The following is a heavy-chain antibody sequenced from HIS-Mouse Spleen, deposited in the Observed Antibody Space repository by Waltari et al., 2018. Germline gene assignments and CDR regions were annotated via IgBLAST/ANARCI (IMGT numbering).Heavy chain of an antibody. V-gene: IGHV6-1*01. CDR3: ARSGFVAAAGTIDY. J-gene: IGHJ4*02. CDR1: GDSVSSNSAA. CDR2: TYYRSKWYN. D-gene: IGHD6-13*01. Sequence: QVQLQQSGPGLVKPSQTLSLTCPISGDSVSSNSAAWNWIRQSPSRGLEWLGRTYYRSKWYNDYAVSVKSRITINPDTSKNQFSLKLNSVTPEDTAVYYCARSGFVAAAGTIDYWGQGTLVTVSS.